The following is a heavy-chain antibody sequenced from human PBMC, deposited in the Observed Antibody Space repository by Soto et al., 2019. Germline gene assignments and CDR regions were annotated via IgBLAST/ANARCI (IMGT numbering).Heavy chain of an antibody. Sequence: EVQLVESGGGLVQPGGSLRLSCAGSGFTFSSNWMHWVRQDPGKGLVWVSRLNSDGTSASYVDSVKGRFTISRDNAKNTLFRQMNSLTAEDTALYYCARGPSGWFGFDYWGQGTLVTVSS. V-gene: IGHV3-74*01. CDR2: LNSDGTSA. J-gene: IGHJ4*02. CDR1: GFTFSSNW. D-gene: IGHD6-19*01. CDR3: ARGPSGWFGFDY.